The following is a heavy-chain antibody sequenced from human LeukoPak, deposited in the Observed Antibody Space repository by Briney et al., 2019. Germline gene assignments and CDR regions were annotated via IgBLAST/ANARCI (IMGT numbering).Heavy chain of an antibody. J-gene: IGHJ5*02. CDR3: AREGEYCSGGSCYGYNWFDP. CDR2: MNPNSGNT. CDR1: GYTFTSYD. Sequence: ASVKVSCKASGYTFTSYDFNWVRQATGQGLEWMGWMNPNSGNTGYAQKFQGRVTMTRNTSISTAYMELSSLRSEDTAVYYCAREGEYCSGGSCYGYNWFDPWGQGTLVTVSS. V-gene: IGHV1-8*01. D-gene: IGHD2-15*01.